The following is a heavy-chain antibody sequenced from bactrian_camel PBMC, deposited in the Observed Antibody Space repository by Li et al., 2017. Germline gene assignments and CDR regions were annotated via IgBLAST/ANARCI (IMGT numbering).Heavy chain of an antibody. Sequence: VQLVESGGGLVQPGGSLRLSCAASGFTFSTYAMSWVRQAPGKGLEWVSAINGGGSDTPYYTDSVEGRFTISRDNAKNTLYLQLNSLKSEDTALYYCAADSVSGMGWTAHYWGQGTQVTVS. V-gene: IGHV3S31*01. CDR2: INGGGSDTP. J-gene: IGHJ4*01. CDR3: AADSVSGMGWTAHY. CDR1: GFTFSTYA. D-gene: IGHD3*01.